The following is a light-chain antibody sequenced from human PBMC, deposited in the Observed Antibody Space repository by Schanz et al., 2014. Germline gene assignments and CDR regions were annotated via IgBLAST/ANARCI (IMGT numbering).Light chain of an antibody. CDR3: HSYDSFLSAVV. J-gene: IGLJ2*01. CDR2: GNS. CDR1: SSNIGAGYD. Sequence: QSVLTQPPSASGTPGQRVTISCTGSSSNIGAGYDVHWYQQLPGTAPKLLIYGNSNRPSGVPDRFSGSKSATSASLAITGLQAEDEGDYYCHSYDSFLSAVVFGGGTKLTVL. V-gene: IGLV1-40*01.